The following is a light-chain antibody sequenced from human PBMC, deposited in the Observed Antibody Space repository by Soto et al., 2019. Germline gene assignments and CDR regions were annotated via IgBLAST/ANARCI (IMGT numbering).Light chain of an antibody. J-gene: IGLJ1*01. Sequence: QSALTQPDSVSGSPGQSITISCTGTSRDVGGYNYVSWYQQHPDRAPKVMIYEVSNRTSGVSNRFSGSKSGNTDSLTISGLQAEDEADYYCSSFTSSSTLVVFGAGTKLTVL. CDR3: SSFTSSSTLVV. CDR2: EVS. CDR1: SRDVGGYNY. V-gene: IGLV2-14*01.